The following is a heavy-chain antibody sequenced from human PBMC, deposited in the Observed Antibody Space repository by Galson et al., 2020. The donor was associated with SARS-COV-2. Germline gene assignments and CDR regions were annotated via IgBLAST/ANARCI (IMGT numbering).Heavy chain of an antibody. CDR3: ARQGVNMIVLVTVPGWYFDL. Sequence: SQTLSLTCTVSGYSVSTTNYWGWVRQPPGRVLEWIGSGYPSGTTYYNPSLKSRVTISVYTSKNQFSLRLDSVTAADTALYYCARQGVNMIVLVTVPGWYFDLWGRGTLVTVSS. CDR2: GYPSGTT. J-gene: IGHJ2*01. V-gene: IGHV4-38-2*02. CDR1: GYSVSTTNY. D-gene: IGHD3-22*01.